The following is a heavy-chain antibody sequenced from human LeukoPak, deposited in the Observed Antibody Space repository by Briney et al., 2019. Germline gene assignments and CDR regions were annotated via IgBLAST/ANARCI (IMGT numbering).Heavy chain of an antibody. CDR3: ASSWFGELSPFDY. J-gene: IGHJ4*02. Sequence: GGSLRLSCAASGFTFRSYSMNWVRQAPGKGLEWVPSISSSSSYIYYADSVKGRFTISRDNAKNSLYQQMNSLRAEDTAVYYCASSWFGELSPFDYWGQGTLVTVSS. V-gene: IGHV3-21*01. D-gene: IGHD3-10*01. CDR2: ISSSSSYI. CDR1: GFTFRSYS.